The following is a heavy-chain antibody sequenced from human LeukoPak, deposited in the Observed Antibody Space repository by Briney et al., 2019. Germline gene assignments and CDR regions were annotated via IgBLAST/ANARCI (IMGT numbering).Heavy chain of an antibody. CDR2: ISTSGST. CDR3: ARESAYYGSGSYYRSYYFDY. CDR1: GGSISSYY. J-gene: IGHJ4*02. D-gene: IGHD3-10*01. V-gene: IGHV4-4*07. Sequence: SETLSLTCTVSGGSISSYYWSWIRQPAGKGLESIGHISTSGSTNYNPSLKSRVTISVDTSKNQFSLKLSSVTAADTAVYYCARESAYYGSGSYYRSYYFDYWGQGTLVTVSS.